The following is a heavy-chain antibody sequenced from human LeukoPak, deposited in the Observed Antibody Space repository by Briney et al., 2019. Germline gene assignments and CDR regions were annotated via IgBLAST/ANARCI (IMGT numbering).Heavy chain of an antibody. J-gene: IGHJ4*02. CDR3: ARRSSWSYNFYY. CDR1: GGSINSSNW. CDR2: IYHSGST. Sequence: SGSLSLTCAVSGGSINSSNWWSWVRQPPGKGLEWIGEIYHSGSTNYNPSLKSRVTISLDKSKNQFSLKLSSVTAADTAVYYCARRSSWSYNFYYWGQGTLVTVSS. D-gene: IGHD6-13*01. V-gene: IGHV4-4*02.